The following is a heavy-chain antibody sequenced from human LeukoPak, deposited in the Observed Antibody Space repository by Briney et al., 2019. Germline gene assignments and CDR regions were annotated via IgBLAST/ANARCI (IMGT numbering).Heavy chain of an antibody. CDR2: IAGNGGGI. D-gene: IGHD3-10*01. V-gene: IGHV3-64*02. CDR1: GFTFSNYA. CDR3: ARDSSMLRGPLVIYYFDF. Sequence: GGSLRLSCAASGFTFSNYAMHWVRQAPGKGLEYVSSIAGNGGGIFYADSVKGRFTISRDNSKNTLYLQMNSLRVEDTAVYYCARDSSMLRGPLVIYYFDFWGQGTLVTVSS. J-gene: IGHJ4*02.